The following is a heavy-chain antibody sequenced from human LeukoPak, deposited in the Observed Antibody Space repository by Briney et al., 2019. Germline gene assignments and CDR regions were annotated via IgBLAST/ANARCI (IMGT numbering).Heavy chain of an antibody. V-gene: IGHV3-48*03. CDR2: ISSGRYI. CDR1: GFTFSSYE. J-gene: IGHJ6*04. D-gene: IGHD3-10*02. CDR3: AELGITMIGGV. Sequence: GGSLRLSCAASGFTFSSYEMNWVRQAPGKGLEWVSYISSGRYIYYADSVKGRFTISRDNAKNSLYLQMNSLRAEDTAVYYCAELGITMIGGVWGKGTTVTISS.